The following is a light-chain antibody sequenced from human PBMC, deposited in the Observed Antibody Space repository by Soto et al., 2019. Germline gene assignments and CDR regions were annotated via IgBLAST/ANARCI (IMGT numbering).Light chain of an antibody. J-gene: IGKJ3*01. CDR1: QSVSSRY. V-gene: IGKV3-20*01. CDR2: DAS. CDR3: HLYSGSGGFT. Sequence: NVLTQSPGTLSLSPGERPTLSCRASQSVSSRYLAWYQQKPVQAARLLIYDASSRATGIPDRFSGSGSGTDFTLPISRLEPEDFAVYYCHLYSGSGGFTFAPKTKVDI.